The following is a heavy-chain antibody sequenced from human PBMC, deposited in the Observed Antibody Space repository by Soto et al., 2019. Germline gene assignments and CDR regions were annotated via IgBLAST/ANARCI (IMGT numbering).Heavy chain of an antibody. CDR2: ISGSGGST. V-gene: IGHV3-23*01. CDR1: GFTFSSYA. J-gene: IGHJ4*02. D-gene: IGHD2-2*03. Sequence: PGGSLRLSCAASGFTFSSYAMSWVRQAPGKGLEWVSAISGSGGSTYYADSVKGRFTISRDNSKNTLYLQMNSLRAEDTAVYYWAKEGGYCSSTSCYGRVYYWGQGTLVTVSS. CDR3: AKEGGYCSSTSCYGRVYY.